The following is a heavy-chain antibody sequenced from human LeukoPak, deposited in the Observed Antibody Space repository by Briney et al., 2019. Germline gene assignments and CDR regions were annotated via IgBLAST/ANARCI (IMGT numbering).Heavy chain of an antibody. Sequence: GGSLRLSCAASGFTFSDYYMSWIRQGPGKGLEWVSYITSSGSTIYYADSMKGRFTISRDNAKHSLFLQLDSLRAEDTAVYYCARIGRPAAFDIWGQGTLVIVSS. CDR1: GFTFSDYY. V-gene: IGHV3-11*01. CDR3: ARIGRPAAFDI. CDR2: ITSSGSTI. D-gene: IGHD6-6*01. J-gene: IGHJ3*02.